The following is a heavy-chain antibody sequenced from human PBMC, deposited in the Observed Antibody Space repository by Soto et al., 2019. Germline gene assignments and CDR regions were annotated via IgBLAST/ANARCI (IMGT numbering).Heavy chain of an antibody. V-gene: IGHV3-66*01. J-gene: IGHJ4*02. CDR1: GFTVSSNY. CDR3: AKYSSGWYFDY. CDR2: IYSGGST. Sequence: GGSLRLSCAASGFTVSSNYMSWVRQAPGKGLEWVSVIYSGGSTYYADSVKGRFTISRDNSKNTLYLQMNSLRAEDTAVYYCAKYSSGWYFDYWGQGTLVTVS. D-gene: IGHD6-19*01.